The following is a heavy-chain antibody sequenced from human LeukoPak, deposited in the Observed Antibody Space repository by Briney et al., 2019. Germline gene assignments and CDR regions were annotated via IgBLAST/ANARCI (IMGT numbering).Heavy chain of an antibody. Sequence: GGSLRLSCAASGFTFSSYSMNWVRQAPGKGLEWVAAISTTSGNIYYADSVKGRFTISRDNSKNTLYLQMNTVRPDDTAVYYCTTLATVTYNPFDYWGQGTLVTVSS. D-gene: IGHD4-17*01. J-gene: IGHJ4*02. V-gene: IGHV3-21*01. CDR1: GFTFSSYS. CDR2: ISTTSGNI. CDR3: TTLATVTYNPFDY.